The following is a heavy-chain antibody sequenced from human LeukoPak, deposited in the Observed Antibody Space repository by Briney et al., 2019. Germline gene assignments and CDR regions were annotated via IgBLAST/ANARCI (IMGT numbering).Heavy chain of an antibody. D-gene: IGHD3-10*01. Sequence: TSETLSLTCAVSGGSISSSNWWSGVRQPPGKGLEGIGEIYHSGRTNYNPSLKRGVTTSADKTKKTFSLKKNSVTAPETAVYYCARDIGGWDMVRETYGMDVWGQGTTVTVSS. CDR2: IYHSGRT. CDR3: ARDIGGWDMVRETYGMDV. V-gene: IGHV4-4*02. CDR1: GGSISSSNW. J-gene: IGHJ6*02.